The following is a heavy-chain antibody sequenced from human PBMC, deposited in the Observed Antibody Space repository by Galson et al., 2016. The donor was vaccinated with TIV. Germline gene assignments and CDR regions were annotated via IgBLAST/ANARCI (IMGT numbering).Heavy chain of an antibody. CDR1: GFTFEDHA. CDR2: FSWNSGSL. CDR3: ARDRLWSGGNEPCDL. Sequence: SLRLSCAASGFTFEDHAMHWVRQIPGRGLEWVSRFSWNSGSLGYAASVNGRFTISRDNAKNSVYLQMNRLRVEDTALYYCARDRLWSGGNEPCDLWGQGTVVTVS. J-gene: IGHJ3*01. D-gene: IGHD1-1*01. V-gene: IGHV3-9*01.